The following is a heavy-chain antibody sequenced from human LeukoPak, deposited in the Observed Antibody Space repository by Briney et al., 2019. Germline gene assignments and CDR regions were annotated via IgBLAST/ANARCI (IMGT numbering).Heavy chain of an antibody. Sequence: GESLKISCKGSGYSFTSYWISWVRQMPGKGLEWMGRIDPSDSYTNYSPSFQGHVTISADKSISTAYLQWSSLKASDTAMYYCVLRFGESFPYDPWAQGNLVTAAS. V-gene: IGHV5-10-1*01. D-gene: IGHD3-10*01. CDR2: IDPSDSYT. CDR3: VLRFGESFPYDP. CDR1: GYSFTSYW. J-gene: IGHJ5*02.